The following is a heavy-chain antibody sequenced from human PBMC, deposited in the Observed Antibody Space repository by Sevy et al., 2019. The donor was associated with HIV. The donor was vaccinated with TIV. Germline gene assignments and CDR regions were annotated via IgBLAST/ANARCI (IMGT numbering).Heavy chain of an antibody. V-gene: IGHV1-8*01. D-gene: IGHD3-16*02. CDR1: GYTFTSYD. CDR3: ASEGQVSGSYHNWFDP. CDR2: MNPNSGNT. Sequence: ASVKVSCKASGYTFTSYDIKWVRQATGQGLEWMGWMNPNSGNTGYAQKFQGRVTMTRNTSISTAYMELSSLRSEDTAVYYCASEGQVSGSYHNWFDPWGQGTLVTVSS. J-gene: IGHJ5*02.